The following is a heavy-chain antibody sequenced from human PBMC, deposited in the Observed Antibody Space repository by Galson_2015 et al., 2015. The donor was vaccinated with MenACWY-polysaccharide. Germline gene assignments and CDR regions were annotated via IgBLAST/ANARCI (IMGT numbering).Heavy chain of an antibody. CDR2: IPGSAAST. J-gene: IGHJ4*02. CDR1: GFTFSDTG. CDR3: AKAKLGDFKD. Sequence: SLRLSCAASGFTFSDTGMGWVRQAPGKGLEWAADIPGSAASTFYADSVKGRFTISRDNSNNMLYLQMNSLTVEDTAIYYCAKAKLGDFKDWGQGTLVTVSS. V-gene: IGHV3-23*01. D-gene: IGHD2-21*02.